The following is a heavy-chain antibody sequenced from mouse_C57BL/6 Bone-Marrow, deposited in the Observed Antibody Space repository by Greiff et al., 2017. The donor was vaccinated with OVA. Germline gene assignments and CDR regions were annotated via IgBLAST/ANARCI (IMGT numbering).Heavy chain of an antibody. D-gene: IGHD2-4*01. CDR2: IYPRSGNT. CDR3: ARGIYYDPFAY. CDR1: GYTFTSYG. V-gene: IGHV1-81*01. Sequence: QVQLQQSGAELARPGASVKLSCKASGYTFTSYGISWVKQRTGQGLEWIGEIYPRSGNTYYNEKFKGKATLTADKSSSTAYMELRSLTSEDSAVYFCARGIYYDPFAYWGQGTLVTVSA. J-gene: IGHJ3*01.